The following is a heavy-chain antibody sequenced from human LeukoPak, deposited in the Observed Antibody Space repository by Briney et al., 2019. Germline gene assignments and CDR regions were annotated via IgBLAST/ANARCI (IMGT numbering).Heavy chain of an antibody. CDR3: ATASWRWLQFSFDY. V-gene: IGHV1-24*01. CDR2: FYPEDGET. J-gene: IGHJ4*02. CDR1: GYTLTELS. Sequence: ASVTVSCKVSGYTLTELSMHWVRQAPGKGLEWMGGFYPEDGETIYAQKFQGRVTMTEDTSTDTAYMELSSLRSEDTAVYYCATASWRWLQFSFDYWGQGTLVTVSS. D-gene: IGHD5-24*01.